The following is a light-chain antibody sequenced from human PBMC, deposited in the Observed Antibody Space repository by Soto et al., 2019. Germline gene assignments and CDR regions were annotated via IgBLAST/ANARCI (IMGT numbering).Light chain of an antibody. CDR1: QSIDTW. Sequence: DIQMTQSPSTLSASVGDRVTITCRASQSIDTWLAWHQQKPGKAPKLLISKASSLESGVPSRFSGSGSGTEFTLTISTLQPDDFAPYYCQPYNSYRAFGKGTKV. CDR2: KAS. V-gene: IGKV1-5*03. CDR3: QPYNSYRA. J-gene: IGKJ1*01.